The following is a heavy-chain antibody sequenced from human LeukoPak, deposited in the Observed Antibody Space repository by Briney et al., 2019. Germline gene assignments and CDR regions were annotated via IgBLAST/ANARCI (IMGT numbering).Heavy chain of an antibody. J-gene: IGHJ4*02. D-gene: IGHD3-16*01. Sequence: GGSLRLSCAASGFTFPNYDMSWVRQAPGKGLEWVSTISDSGHDTSYADSVKGRFTISRDNSKNTLYLQMSSLRAEDTALYYCATGEYYFDFWGQGTLVTVSS. CDR3: ATGEYYFDF. CDR2: ISDSGHDT. V-gene: IGHV3-23*01. CDR1: GFTFPNYD.